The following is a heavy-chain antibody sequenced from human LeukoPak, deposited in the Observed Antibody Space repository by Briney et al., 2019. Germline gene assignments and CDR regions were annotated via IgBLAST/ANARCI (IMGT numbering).Heavy chain of an antibody. V-gene: IGHV1-2*02. Sequence: ASVKVSCKASGYTFTGYYMHWVRQAPGQGLEWMGWINPNGGGTNYAQKFQGRVTMTRDTSISTAYMELSRLRSDDTAVYYCAKTEFQNWNYPKYYFDYWGQGTLVTVSS. J-gene: IGHJ4*02. CDR2: INPNGGGT. CDR1: GYTFTGYY. D-gene: IGHD1-7*01. CDR3: AKTEFQNWNYPKYYFDY.